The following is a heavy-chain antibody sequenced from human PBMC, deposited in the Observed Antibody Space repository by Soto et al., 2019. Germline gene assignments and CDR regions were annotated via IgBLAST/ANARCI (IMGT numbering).Heavy chain of an antibody. Sequence: QVQLQQWGAGLLKPSETLSLTCAVYGGSVCGYYWSWIRQPPGKGLEWIGEIIHSGSTNYNPSLKSRVTRSADPSKNQFSLKLRSVTAADTAVYYCARAGYCSSTCCYYRYYYYMDVWGKGTTVTVSS. D-gene: IGHD2-2*01. CDR2: IIHSGST. CDR3: ARAGYCSSTCCYYRYYYYMDV. CDR1: GGSVCGYY. J-gene: IGHJ6*03. V-gene: IGHV4-34*12.